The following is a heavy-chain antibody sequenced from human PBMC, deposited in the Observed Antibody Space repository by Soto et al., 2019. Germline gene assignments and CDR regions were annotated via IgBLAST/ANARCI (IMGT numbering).Heavy chain of an antibody. CDR3: AKRDYGDYGARD. CDR2: ISGSGGST. V-gene: IGHV3-23*01. CDR1: GFTFSNYP. D-gene: IGHD4-17*01. J-gene: IGHJ4*02. Sequence: EVQLLESGGGLVQPGGSLRLSCAASGFTFSNYPMSWVRQAPGKGLFWVSGISGSGGSTYHADSVKGRLTISRDNXXXXXXXXXXXXXXXDTAVYYCAKRDYGDYGARDWGQGTLVTVSS.